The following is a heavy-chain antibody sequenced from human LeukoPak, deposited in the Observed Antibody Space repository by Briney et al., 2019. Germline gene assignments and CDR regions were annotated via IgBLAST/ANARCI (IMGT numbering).Heavy chain of an antibody. CDR3: ARDGEEGYYRAHFES. V-gene: IGHV1-46*01. J-gene: IGHJ4*02. D-gene: IGHD1-26*01. CDR1: GYTFTSYY. CDR2: INPSGGST. Sequence: ASVKVSCKASGYTFTSYYMHWVRQAPGQGLEWMGIINPSGGSTSYAQKFQGRVTMTRDTSTSTVYMELSSLRAEDTAVYYCARDGEEGYYRAHFESWGQGTLVTVSS.